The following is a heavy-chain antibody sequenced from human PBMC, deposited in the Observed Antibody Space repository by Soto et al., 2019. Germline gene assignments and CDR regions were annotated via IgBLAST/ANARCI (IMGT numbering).Heavy chain of an antibody. CDR3: ARRALPQCINGVCYKDGFWDY. CDR2: IYYSGTT. CDR1: GGSVSSGGYY. V-gene: IGHV4-31*03. Sequence: QVQLQESSPGLVKPSQTLSLTCTVSGGSVSSGGYYWSWIRQHPGTGLEWIGYIYYSGTTYFNPSLKSRASISLDTSKNEFSLKLTSVTAADTAVYYCARRALPQCINGVCYKDGFWDYWGQGALVTVSS. D-gene: IGHD2-8*01. J-gene: IGHJ4*02.